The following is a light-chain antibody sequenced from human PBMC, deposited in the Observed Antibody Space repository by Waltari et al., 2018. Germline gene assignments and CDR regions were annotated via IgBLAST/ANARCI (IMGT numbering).Light chain of an antibody. CDR2: DNN. CDR3: ATWDNSLSEVV. V-gene: IGLV1-51*01. J-gene: IGLJ2*01. Sequence: QSVLTQPPSVSAAPGQRVTISCSGRLSHVGKYYVSLYHQLPGTAPKLLIYDNNKRPAGIPDRFSASKSGTSATLGITGLQIGDEADYYCATWDNSLSEVVFGGGTKLTVL. CDR1: LSHVGKYY.